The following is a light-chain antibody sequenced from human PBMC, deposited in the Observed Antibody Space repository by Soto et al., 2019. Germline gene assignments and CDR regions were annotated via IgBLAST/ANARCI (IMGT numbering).Light chain of an antibody. CDR3: KQYNSYSHGT. CDR1: QSISSW. V-gene: IGKV1-5*03. Sequence: DIQMTQSPSTLSASVGDRVTITCRASQSISSWLAWYQQKPGKAPKLLIYKASSLESGVPSRFSGSGSGTEFTLTISSLQPDDFATYYCKQYNSYSHGTFGQGTKVEIK. CDR2: KAS. J-gene: IGKJ1*01.